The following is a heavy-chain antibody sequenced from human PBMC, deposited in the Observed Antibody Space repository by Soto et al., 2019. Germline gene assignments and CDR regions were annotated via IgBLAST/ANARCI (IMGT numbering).Heavy chain of an antibody. Sequence: GASVKVSCKASGGTFSSYAISWVRQAPGQGLEWMGGIIPIFGTANYAQKFQGRVTITADESTSTAYMELSSLRSEDTAVYYCARVPMVRGVIPYYYYGMDVWGQGTTVTVSS. CDR3: ARVPMVRGVIPYYYYGMDV. J-gene: IGHJ6*02. CDR2: IIPIFGTA. CDR1: GGTFSSYA. D-gene: IGHD3-10*01. V-gene: IGHV1-69*13.